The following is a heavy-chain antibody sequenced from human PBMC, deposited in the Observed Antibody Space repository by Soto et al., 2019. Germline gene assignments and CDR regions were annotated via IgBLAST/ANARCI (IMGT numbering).Heavy chain of an antibody. J-gene: IGHJ5*02. CDR1: GYSFTSYW. CDR3: ARAIEMPTKRRWFDP. V-gene: IGHV5-51*01. D-gene: IGHD2-21*01. Sequence: PGESLKISCKGSGYSFTSYWIGWVRQMPGKGLEWMGIIYPGDSDTRYSPSFQGQVTISADKSISTAYLQWSSLKASDTAMYYCARAIEMPTKRRWFDPWGQGTLVTVSS. CDR2: IYPGDSDT.